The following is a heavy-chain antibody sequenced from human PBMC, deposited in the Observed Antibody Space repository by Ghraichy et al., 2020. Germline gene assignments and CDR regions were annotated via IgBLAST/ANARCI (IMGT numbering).Heavy chain of an antibody. J-gene: IGHJ4*02. CDR1: GFTFSSYW. CDR2: IKQDGSDK. V-gene: IGHV3-7*01. Sequence: GGSLRLSCAASGFTFSSYWMSWVRQAPGKGLEWVANIKQDGSDKYSVNSVKGRFTISRDNAKNSLYLQMNSLRAEDTAVYYCVTSRPGYSFDYWGQGTLVTVSS. CDR3: VTSRPGYSFDY.